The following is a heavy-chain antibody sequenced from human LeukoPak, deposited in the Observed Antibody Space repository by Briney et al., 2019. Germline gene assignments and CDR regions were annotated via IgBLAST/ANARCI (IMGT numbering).Heavy chain of an antibody. J-gene: IGHJ4*02. CDR2: INPDGSET. CDR3: LGSADRG. V-gene: IGHV3-7*01. Sequence: GGSLRLSCAASGFTFSSYAMSWVRQAPGRGLEWVGNINPDGSETYYVDSMKGRFTISRDNAKDSVYLQMNTLRVEDTAVYYCLGSADRGWGQGTLVTVSS. D-gene: IGHD6-25*01. CDR1: GFTFSSYA.